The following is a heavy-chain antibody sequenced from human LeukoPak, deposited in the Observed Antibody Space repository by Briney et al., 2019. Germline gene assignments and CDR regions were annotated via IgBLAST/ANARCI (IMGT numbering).Heavy chain of an antibody. CDR2: INYSGST. J-gene: IGHJ4*02. CDR3: ARYVVYGSGKYYFDY. V-gene: IGHV4-39*01. CDR1: GGSVSSTTYY. D-gene: IGHD3-10*01. Sequence: SGTLSLTCTVSGGSVSSTTYYWSWIRQPPGKGLEWIASINYSGSTYYNPSLKSRVTISVDTSENQFSLKLSSVTAADTAVYYCARYVVYGSGKYYFDYWGQGTLVTVSS.